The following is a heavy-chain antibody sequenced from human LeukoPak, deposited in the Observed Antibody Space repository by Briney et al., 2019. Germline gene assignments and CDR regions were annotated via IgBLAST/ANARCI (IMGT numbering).Heavy chain of an antibody. J-gene: IGHJ2*01. Sequence: SETLSLTCTVSGGSISSGSYYWSWIRQPAGKGLEWIGRIYTSGSTNYNPSLKSRVTISVDTSKNQFSLKLSSVTAADTAVYYCARVRYCSSTSCYKAYWYFDLWGRGTLVTV. D-gene: IGHD2-2*02. CDR1: GGSISSGSYY. CDR2: IYTSGST. CDR3: ARVRYCSSTSCYKAYWYFDL. V-gene: IGHV4-61*02.